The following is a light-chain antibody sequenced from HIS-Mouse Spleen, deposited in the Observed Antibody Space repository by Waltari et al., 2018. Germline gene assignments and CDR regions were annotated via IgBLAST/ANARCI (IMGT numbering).Light chain of an antibody. Sequence: DIQITQSPSSLSASVGDRVTITCRASQSISSYLNWYQQKPGKALKLLIYAATSLQSGGPSRFSGSGSGTEFTLTISSLQPEDFATYYCQQSYSTPRTFGQGTKVEIK. CDR2: AAT. V-gene: IGKV1-39*01. CDR3: QQSYSTPRT. J-gene: IGKJ1*01. CDR1: QSISSY.